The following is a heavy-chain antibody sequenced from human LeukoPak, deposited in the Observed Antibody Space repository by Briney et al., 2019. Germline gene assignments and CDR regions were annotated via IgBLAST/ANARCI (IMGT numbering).Heavy chain of an antibody. CDR2: ISYDGSNK. D-gene: IGHD3-22*01. J-gene: IGHJ4*02. V-gene: IGHV3-30-3*01. CDR1: GFTFSSYA. Sequence: PGRSLRLSCAASGFTFSSYAMHWVRQAPGKGLEWVAVISYDGSNKYYADSVKGRFTISRDNSKNTLYLQMNSLRAEDTAVYYCAKVLRGYYDPATYWGQGTLVTVSS. CDR3: AKVLRGYYDPATY.